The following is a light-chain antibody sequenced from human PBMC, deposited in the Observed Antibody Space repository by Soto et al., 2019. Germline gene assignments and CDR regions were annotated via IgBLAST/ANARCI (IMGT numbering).Light chain of an antibody. Sequence: EVVMTQSPATLSVPPGDTATLSCRASQSISSSLAWYQQKAGQAPRLLIYGSSTRATGVPARFSGSGSGTEFTLTISRLQSEDFAVYYCQQYYNWRPRFGQGTKVEIK. J-gene: IGKJ1*01. CDR3: QQYYNWRPR. CDR1: QSISSS. CDR2: GSS. V-gene: IGKV3-15*01.